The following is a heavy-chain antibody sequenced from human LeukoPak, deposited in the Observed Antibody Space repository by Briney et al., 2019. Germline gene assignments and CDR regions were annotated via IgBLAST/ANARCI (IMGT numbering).Heavy chain of an antibody. Sequence: SETLSLTCTVSGGSISSYYWSWIRQPAGKGLEWIGRIYTSGSTNYNPSLKSRVTMSVDTSKNQFSLKLSSVTAADTAVYYCASSYYYDSNWYFDLWGRGTLVTVSS. V-gene: IGHV4-4*07. CDR3: ASSYYYDSNWYFDL. D-gene: IGHD3-22*01. CDR1: GGSISSYY. CDR2: IYTSGST. J-gene: IGHJ2*01.